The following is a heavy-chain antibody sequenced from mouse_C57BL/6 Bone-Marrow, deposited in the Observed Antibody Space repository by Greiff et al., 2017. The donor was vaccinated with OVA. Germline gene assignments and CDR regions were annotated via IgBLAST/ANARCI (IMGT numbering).Heavy chain of an antibody. J-gene: IGHJ1*03. CDR1: GFTFSSYA. Sequence: EVQLVESGGGLVKPGGSLKLSCAASGFTFSSYAMYWVRQTPEKRLEWVATISAGGSYTYYPDNVKGRLTISRDNAKNTLYLQMSHLKEEDTAMYYWARGEGLIYYYGGSYYVRYVDVWGRGTTVTVSS. V-gene: IGHV5-4*01. D-gene: IGHD1-1*01. CDR3: ARGEGLIYYYGGSYYVRYVDV. CDR2: ISAGGSYT.